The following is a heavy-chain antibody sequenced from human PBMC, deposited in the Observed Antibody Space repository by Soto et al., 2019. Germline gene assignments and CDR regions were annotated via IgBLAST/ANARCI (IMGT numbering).Heavy chain of an antibody. CDR2: INHSGST. Sequence: SETLSLTCAVYGGSFSGYYWSWIRQPPGKGLEWIGEINHSGSTNYNPSLKSRFTISVDTPKNQFSLKLSSVTAADTAVYYCARYTPLSSSWYYFDYWGQGTLVTVSS. D-gene: IGHD6-13*01. CDR3: ARYTPLSSSWYYFDY. V-gene: IGHV4-34*01. J-gene: IGHJ4*02. CDR1: GGSFSGYY.